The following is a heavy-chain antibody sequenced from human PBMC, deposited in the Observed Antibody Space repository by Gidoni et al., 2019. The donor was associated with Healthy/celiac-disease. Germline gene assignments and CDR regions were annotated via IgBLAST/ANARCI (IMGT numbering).Heavy chain of an antibody. CDR1: GFTFSDYS. CDR2: ISNSSSYT. D-gene: IGHD3-9*01. V-gene: IGHV3-11*06. Sequence: QVQLLESGGGLVKPGGSLRLTCAASGFTFSDYSTSWIRQAPGKGLEWVSYISNSSSYTNNEDSGKGRFTIYRDNAKNSLYLQMNSLRAEDTAVYYWARVDYEILTGPLGNYYFDYWGQGTLVTVSS. CDR3: ARVDYEILTGPLGNYYFDY. J-gene: IGHJ4*02.